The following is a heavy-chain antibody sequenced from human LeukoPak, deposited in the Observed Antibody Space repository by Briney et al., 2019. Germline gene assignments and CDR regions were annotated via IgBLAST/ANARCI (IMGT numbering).Heavy chain of an antibody. CDR3: AKDLKDSYGSDWFDP. CDR1: GFTFSSYG. V-gene: IGHV3-30*18. D-gene: IGHD5-18*01. Sequence: GGSLRLSCAASGFTFSSYGMHWVRQAPGKGLEWVAVESYDGSNKYYADSVKGRFTISRDNSKNTLYLQMNSLRAEDTAVYYCAKDLKDSYGSDWFDPWGQGTLVTVSS. CDR2: ESYDGSNK. J-gene: IGHJ5*02.